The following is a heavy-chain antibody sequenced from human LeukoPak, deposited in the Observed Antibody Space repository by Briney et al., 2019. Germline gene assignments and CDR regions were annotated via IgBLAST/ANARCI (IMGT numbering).Heavy chain of an antibody. CDR1: GFTFNTHW. Sequence: GGSLRLSCAASGFTFNTHWMSWVRQAPGKGLEWVANIKHDGSGKYYVDSVKGRFTISRDNSKNTLYLQMNSLRAEDTAVYYCAKASSRLVGATGEYYFDYWGQGTLVTVSS. CDR2: IKHDGSGK. J-gene: IGHJ4*02. V-gene: IGHV3-7*03. D-gene: IGHD1-26*01. CDR3: AKASSRLVGATGEYYFDY.